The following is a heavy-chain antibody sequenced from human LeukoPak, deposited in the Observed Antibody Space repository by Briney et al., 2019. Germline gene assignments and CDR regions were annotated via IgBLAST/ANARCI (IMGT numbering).Heavy chain of an antibody. CDR1: GGSISSYQ. CDR3: AGHHPRNTVDF. Sequence: SETLSLTCTVSGGSISSYQWSWIRQPPGKGLEWIGYISYSGFTNYNPSLKGRVTISLDTSKNQFSLKLTSVTAADTAVYYCAGHHPRNTVDFWGQGTLVTVSS. J-gene: IGHJ4*02. CDR2: ISYSGFT. V-gene: IGHV4-59*08. D-gene: IGHD2-8*02.